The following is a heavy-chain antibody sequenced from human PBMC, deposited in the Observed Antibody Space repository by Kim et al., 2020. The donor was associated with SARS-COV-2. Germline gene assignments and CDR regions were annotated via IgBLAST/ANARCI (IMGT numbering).Heavy chain of an antibody. Sequence: PSLKSRVTISVDTSKNQFSLKLSSVTAADTAVYYCAREFRVVGATNGFDYWGQGTLVTVSS. J-gene: IGHJ4*02. CDR3: AREFRVVGATNGFDY. V-gene: IGHV4-31*02. D-gene: IGHD1-26*01.